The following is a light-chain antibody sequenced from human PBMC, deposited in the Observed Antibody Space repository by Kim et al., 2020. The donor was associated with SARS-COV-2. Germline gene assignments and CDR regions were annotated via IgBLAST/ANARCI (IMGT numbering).Light chain of an antibody. V-gene: IGKV3-11*01. CDR1: HSVTIY. CDR3: EQRRKWTRT. CDR2: NGS. Sequence: SPEETATPSCSASHSVTIYCAWYQQRPGQAPRLLSYNGSNRATDIPARFSGSGSGTEFTLTISSLEPEEFAFYYCEQRRKWTRTVGGGTKVEIK. J-gene: IGKJ4*01.